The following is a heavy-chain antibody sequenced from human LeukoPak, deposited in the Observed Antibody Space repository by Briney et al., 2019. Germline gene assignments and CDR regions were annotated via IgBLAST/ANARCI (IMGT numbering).Heavy chain of an antibody. V-gene: IGHV3-21*01. D-gene: IGHD6-13*01. Sequence: PGGPLSLFCAACIFTLCLYNVQWPPDARGRGREWVRSISSSDEYKYYADAVKGRFTITRDNDKNSLYLQMDRLRVEDTAVYYCARGDSSSLGLGRAFYIWGQGTLVIVSS. CDR1: IFTLCLYN. CDR3: ARGDSSSLGLGRAFYI. J-gene: IGHJ3*02. CDR2: ISSSDEYK.